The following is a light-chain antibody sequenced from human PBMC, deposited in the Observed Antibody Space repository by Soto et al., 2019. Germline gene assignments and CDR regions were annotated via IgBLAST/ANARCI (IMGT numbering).Light chain of an antibody. CDR1: SSDVGGYNY. CDR2: EVR. J-gene: IGLJ1*01. Sequence: QSALTQPASVSGSPGQSITISCTGTSSDVGGYNYVSWFQQHPGKAPKLMIYEVRNRPSGVSNRFSGSRSGNTASLTISGLQSEDEAEYYCNSYTNNNTFVFGTGTKVTVL. V-gene: IGLV2-14*01. CDR3: NSYTNNNTFV.